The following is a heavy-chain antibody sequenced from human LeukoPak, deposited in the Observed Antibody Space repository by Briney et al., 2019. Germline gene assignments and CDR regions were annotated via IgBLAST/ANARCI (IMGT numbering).Heavy chain of an antibody. CDR2: INHSGST. D-gene: IGHD3-10*01. V-gene: IGHV4-34*01. CDR3: AGSGAGDLDY. CDR1: GGSFSGYY. Sequence: PSETLSLTCAVYGGSFSGYYWSWIRQPPGKGLEWIGEINHSGSTNHNPSLKSRVTISVDMSKNQFSLKLSSVTAADTAVYYCAGSGAGDLDYWGQGTLVTVSS. J-gene: IGHJ4*02.